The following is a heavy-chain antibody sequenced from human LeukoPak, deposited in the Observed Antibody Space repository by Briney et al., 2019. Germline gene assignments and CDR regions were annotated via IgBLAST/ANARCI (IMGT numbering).Heavy chain of an antibody. J-gene: IGHJ4*02. CDR2: INSDGSST. D-gene: IGHD1-26*01. V-gene: IGHV3-74*01. Sequence: GGSLRLSCAASGFTFSSYWMHWVRQAPGKGLVWVSRINSDGSSTSYADSVKGRFTISRDNAKNTLYLQMNSLRAEDTAVYYCARASRGSYYCYWGQGTLVTVSS. CDR3: ARASRGSYYCY. CDR1: GFTFSSYW.